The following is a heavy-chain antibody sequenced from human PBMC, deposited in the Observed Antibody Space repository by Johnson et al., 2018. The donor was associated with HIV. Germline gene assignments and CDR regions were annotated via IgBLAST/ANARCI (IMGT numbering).Heavy chain of an antibody. CDR1: EFTVSSNY. V-gene: IGHV3-53*01. CDR3: ARAPRPDAFDI. CDR2: IYSGGRT. J-gene: IGHJ3*02. Sequence: VQLVESGGGLVQPGGSLRLSCAASEFTVSSNYMSWVRQAPGKGLEWVSVIYSGGRTFYADSVKGRFTISRDNSKNTLYLQMNSVRAEDTAVYYCARAPRPDAFDIWGQGTMVTVSS.